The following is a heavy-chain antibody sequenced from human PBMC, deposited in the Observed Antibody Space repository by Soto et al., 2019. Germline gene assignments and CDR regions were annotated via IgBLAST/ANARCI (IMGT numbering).Heavy chain of an antibody. CDR3: ARLTWGIAVAGTAPFGY. CDR2: INAGNGNT. J-gene: IGHJ4*02. CDR1: GYTFTSYA. V-gene: IGHV1-3*01. Sequence: ASVKVSCKASGYTFTSYAMHWVRQAPGQRLEWMGWINAGNGNTKYSQKFQGRVTITRDTSASTAYMELSSLRSEDTAVYYCARLTWGIAVAGTAPFGYWGQGTPVTVSS. D-gene: IGHD6-19*01.